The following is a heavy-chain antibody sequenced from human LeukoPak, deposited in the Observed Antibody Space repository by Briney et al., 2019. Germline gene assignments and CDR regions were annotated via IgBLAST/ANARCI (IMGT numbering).Heavy chain of an antibody. Sequence: GASVKVSCKASGYTFTGYYMHWVRQAPGQGLEWMGWINPNSGGTNYAQKVQGWVTMTRDTSISTAYMELSRLRSDDTAVYYCARDGGHYYDSSGYQLDYWGQGTLVTVSS. CDR1: GYTFTGYY. D-gene: IGHD3-22*01. J-gene: IGHJ4*02. V-gene: IGHV1-2*04. CDR2: INPNSGGT. CDR3: ARDGGHYYDSSGYQLDY.